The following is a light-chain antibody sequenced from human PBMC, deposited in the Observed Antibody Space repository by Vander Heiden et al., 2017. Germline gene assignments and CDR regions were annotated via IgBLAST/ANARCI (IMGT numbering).Light chain of an antibody. CDR2: DVS. CDR1: SSDVGGYNY. CDR3: CSYAGSYSYV. J-gene: IGLJ1*01. Sequence: QSALTRPRSLSGSPGQSVTISCPGTSSDVGGYNYVSWYQLHTGKAPKLMIYDVSKRPSGVPDRFSGSKSGNTASLTISVLQAEDEADYYCCSYAGSYSYVFGTGTKVTVL. V-gene: IGLV2-11*01.